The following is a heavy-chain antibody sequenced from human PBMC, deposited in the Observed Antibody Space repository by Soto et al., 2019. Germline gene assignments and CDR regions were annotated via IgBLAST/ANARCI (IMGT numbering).Heavy chain of an antibody. CDR3: AREGYITIFGVVIIDNWFDP. J-gene: IGHJ5*02. Sequence: ASVKVSCKASGYTFTSYDINWVRQATGQGLEWMGWMNPNSGNTGYAQKFQGRVTMTRNTSISTAYMELSSLRSEDTAVYYCAREGYITIFGVVIIDNWFDPWGQGTLVTVSS. D-gene: IGHD3-3*01. CDR1: GYTFTSYD. V-gene: IGHV1-8*01. CDR2: MNPNSGNT.